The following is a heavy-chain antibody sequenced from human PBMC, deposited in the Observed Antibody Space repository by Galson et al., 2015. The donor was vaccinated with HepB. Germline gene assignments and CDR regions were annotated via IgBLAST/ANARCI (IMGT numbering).Heavy chain of an antibody. D-gene: IGHD6-13*01. CDR1: GFAFGSYS. CDR2: ISASGSVI. Sequence: SLRLSCAASGFAFGSYSLNWVRQPPGKGLECISYISASGSVIHYADSVKGRVTVSRDNADNSLYLHLTSLSPEDTAVYYCARGSFSVGIDYWGQGSLVTVSS. J-gene: IGHJ4*02. V-gene: IGHV3-48*03. CDR3: ARGSFSVGIDY.